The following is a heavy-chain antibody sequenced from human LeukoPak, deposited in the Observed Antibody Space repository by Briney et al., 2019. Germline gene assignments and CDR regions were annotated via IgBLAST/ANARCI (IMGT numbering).Heavy chain of an antibody. CDR1: GYSFTGYY. Sequence: GASVKVSCKASGYSFTGYYMHWVRQAPGQELEWMGWINPNSGGTNYAQKFQGRVTMTRDTSISTAYMELSRLRSDDTAVYYCARSVSIAVAGIGVDCWGQGTLVTVSS. CDR3: ARSVSIAVAGIGVDC. V-gene: IGHV1-2*02. CDR2: INPNSGGT. D-gene: IGHD6-19*01. J-gene: IGHJ4*02.